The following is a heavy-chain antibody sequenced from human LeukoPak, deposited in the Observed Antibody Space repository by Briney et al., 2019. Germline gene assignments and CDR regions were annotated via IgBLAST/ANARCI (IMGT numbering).Heavy chain of an antibody. V-gene: IGHV3-23*01. D-gene: IGHD2-8*02. CDR2: VSGSAGRT. J-gene: IGHJ6*03. Sequence: GGSLRLSCAASGFTFSSFAMTWVRQAPWKGLEWVSTVSGSAGRTDYADSVKGRFTISRDNLKNTLYLQMNGLRAEDTAVYYCAKNRGHCVDGVCHNYYYMDVWGRGTTVTVSS. CDR1: GFTFSSFA. CDR3: AKNRGHCVDGVCHNYYYMDV.